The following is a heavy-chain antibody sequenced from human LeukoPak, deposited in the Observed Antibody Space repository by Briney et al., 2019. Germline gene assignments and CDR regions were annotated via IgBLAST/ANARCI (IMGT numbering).Heavy chain of an antibody. CDR3: ARGGVTTVITHYYYGMDV. Sequence: GGSLRLSCAASGFTSSSYWMHWVRQAPGKGLVWVSRINSDGSSTSYADSVKGRFTISRDNAKNTLYLQMNSLRAEDTAVYYCARGGVTTVITHYYYGMDVWGQGTTVTVSS. D-gene: IGHD4-17*01. CDR2: INSDGSST. V-gene: IGHV3-74*01. J-gene: IGHJ6*02. CDR1: GFTSSSYW.